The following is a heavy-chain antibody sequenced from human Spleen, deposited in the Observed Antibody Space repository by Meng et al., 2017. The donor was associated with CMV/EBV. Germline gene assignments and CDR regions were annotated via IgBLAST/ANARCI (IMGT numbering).Heavy chain of an antibody. Sequence: GESLKISCAASGFTLSAYTMHWVRQAPGKGLEWLSFIRTKAYDGTTEYAPSVKGRFTISRDDSKSIAYLQMNSLKTEDTAVYYCIRGGFLEWLSLTFDSWGQGTQVTVSS. V-gene: IGHV3-49*04. CDR1: GFTLSAYT. J-gene: IGHJ4*02. CDR2: IRTKAYDGTT. CDR3: IRGGFLEWLSLTFDS. D-gene: IGHD3-3*01.